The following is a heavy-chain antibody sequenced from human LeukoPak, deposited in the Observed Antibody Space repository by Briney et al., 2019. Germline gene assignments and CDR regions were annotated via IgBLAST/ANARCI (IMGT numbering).Heavy chain of an antibody. CDR3: AREGGSYYYYYMDV. CDR1: GGSISSSSYY. CDR2: IYYSGST. D-gene: IGHD1-26*01. V-gene: IGHV4-39*02. Sequence: SETLSLTCTVSGGSISSSSYYWGWIRQPPGKGLEWIGSIYYSGSTYYNPSLKSRVTISVDTSKNQFSLKLSSVTAADTAVYYCAREGGSYYYYYMDVWGKGTTVTVSS. J-gene: IGHJ6*03.